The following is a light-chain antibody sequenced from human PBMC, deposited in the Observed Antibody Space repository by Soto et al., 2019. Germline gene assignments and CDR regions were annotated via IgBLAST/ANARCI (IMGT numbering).Light chain of an antibody. CDR3: QQYGSSPPWT. V-gene: IGKV3-20*01. Sequence: EIVLTQSPGTLSLSPGERATLSCRASQSVSSNYLAWYQQKPGQAPRLLVYGASSRATGIPDRFSGSGSGTDFTLTISSLEPEAFAVYYCQQYGSSPPWTFGQGTEVEIK. CDR1: QSVSSNY. CDR2: GAS. J-gene: IGKJ1*01.